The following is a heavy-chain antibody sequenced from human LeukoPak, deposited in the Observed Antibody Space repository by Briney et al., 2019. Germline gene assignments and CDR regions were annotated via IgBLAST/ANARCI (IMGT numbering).Heavy chain of an antibody. CDR1: GYTFTGYY. V-gene: IGHV1-2*02. Sequence: ASVKVSCKASGYTFTGYYMHWVRQAPGQGLEWMGWINPNSGGTNYAQKFQGRVTMTRDTSISTAYMELSRLRSDDTAVYYCARARPRDYSEKYNWFDPWGQGTLVTVSS. J-gene: IGHJ5*02. D-gene: IGHD4-11*01. CDR3: ARARPRDYSEKYNWFDP. CDR2: INPNSGGT.